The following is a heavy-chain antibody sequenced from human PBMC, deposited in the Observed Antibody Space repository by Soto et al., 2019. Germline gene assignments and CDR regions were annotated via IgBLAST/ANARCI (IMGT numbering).Heavy chain of an antibody. CDR2: IYYSGTT. Sequence: QLQLQESGPGLVKPSETLSLTCTVSSASISSSSYTWGWIRQPPGKGLEWIGSIYYSGTTYYNPSLHSRVPVYVDTSKTQFSLQVPPVTAADTAVYYCARLHGYCISSSCHGHYAMDVWGQGTTVTVSS. D-gene: IGHD2-2*01. V-gene: IGHV4-39*01. CDR1: SASISSSSYT. CDR3: ARLHGYCISSSCHGHYAMDV. J-gene: IGHJ6*02.